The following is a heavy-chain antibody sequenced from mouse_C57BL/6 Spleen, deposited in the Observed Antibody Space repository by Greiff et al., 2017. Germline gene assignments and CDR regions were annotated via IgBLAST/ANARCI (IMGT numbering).Heavy chain of an antibody. CDR3: ERKTGRYFDY. Sequence: QVQLQQPGAELVKPGASVKLSCKASGYTFTSYWMQWVKQRPGQGLEWIGEIDPSDSYTNYNQKFKGKATLTVDTSSSTAYMQLSSLTSEDSAVYYGERKTGRYFDYWGQGTTLTVSS. D-gene: IGHD4-1*01. CDR1: GYTFTSYW. V-gene: IGHV1-50*01. CDR2: IDPSDSYT. J-gene: IGHJ2*01.